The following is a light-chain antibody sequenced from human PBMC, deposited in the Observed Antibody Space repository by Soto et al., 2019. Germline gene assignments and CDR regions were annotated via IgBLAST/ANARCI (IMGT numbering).Light chain of an antibody. Sequence: QSVLTQPPSVSGARGQRVTISCTGSSSNIGAGYDVHWYQQLPGAAPKLLIYGNNNRPSGVPDRFSGSKSGTSASLAITGLQAEDEADYYCQSFDSSLSGLWVFGGGTKLTVL. CDR3: QSFDSSLSGLWV. V-gene: IGLV1-40*01. CDR2: GNN. CDR1: SSNIGAGYD. J-gene: IGLJ3*02.